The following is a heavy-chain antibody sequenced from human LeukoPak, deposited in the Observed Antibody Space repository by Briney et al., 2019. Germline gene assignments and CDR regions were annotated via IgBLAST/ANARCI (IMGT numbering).Heavy chain of an antibody. CDR3: AKDLSGSYYLRYFDY. CDR1: GFTFSSYS. J-gene: IGHJ4*02. CDR2: ISSSSSYI. D-gene: IGHD3-10*01. V-gene: IGHV3-21*04. Sequence: GGSLRLSCAASGFTFSSYSMNWVRQAPGKGLEWVSSISSSSSYIYYADSVRGRFPISRDNSKNTLYLQMNSLRAEDTAVYYCAKDLSGSYYLRYFDYWGQGTLVTVSS.